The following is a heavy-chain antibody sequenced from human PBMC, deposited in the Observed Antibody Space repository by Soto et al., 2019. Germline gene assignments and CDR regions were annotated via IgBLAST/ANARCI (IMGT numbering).Heavy chain of an antibody. CDR2: INSDGSST. V-gene: IGHV3-74*01. CDR1: GFTFSSYW. Sequence: GGSLRLSCAASGFTFSSYWMHWVRQAPGKGLVRVSRINSDGSSTSYADSVKGRFTISRDNAKNTLYLQMNSLRAEDTAVYYCARVRVCSSTSCYTRYYYYGMDVGGQGTTVTVAS. D-gene: IGHD2-2*02. CDR3: ARVRVCSSTSCYTRYYYYGMDV. J-gene: IGHJ6*02.